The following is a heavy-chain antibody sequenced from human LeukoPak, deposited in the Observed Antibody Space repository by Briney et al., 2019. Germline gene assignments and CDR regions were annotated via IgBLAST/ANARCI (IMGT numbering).Heavy chain of an antibody. J-gene: IGHJ6*03. Sequence: GGSLRLSCTASGFTFGDHAMSWFRQAPGKGLEWVGFIRSKAYGGTTEYAASVKGRFTISRDDSKSIAYLQMNSLKTEDTAVYYCTRGKNWGYKYYYMDVWGKGTTVTVSS. V-gene: IGHV3-49*03. CDR2: IRSKAYGGTT. CDR1: GFTFGDHA. D-gene: IGHD3-16*01. CDR3: TRGKNWGYKYYYMDV.